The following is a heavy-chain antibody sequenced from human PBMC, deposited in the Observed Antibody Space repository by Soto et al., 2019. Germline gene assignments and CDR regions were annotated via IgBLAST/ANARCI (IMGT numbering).Heavy chain of an antibody. CDR2: ISYDGSNR. Sequence: LRLSCTASGFTFSRYAVHWVRQAPGKGLEWVAVISYDGSNRYYADSVKGRLTISRDNSKNTLYLQMNSLRAEDTAVYYCARVLGTYSRVGTFDYWGQGTLVTVSS. D-gene: IGHD1-26*01. V-gene: IGHV3-30-3*01. J-gene: IGHJ4*02. CDR1: GFTFSRYA. CDR3: ARVLGTYSRVGTFDY.